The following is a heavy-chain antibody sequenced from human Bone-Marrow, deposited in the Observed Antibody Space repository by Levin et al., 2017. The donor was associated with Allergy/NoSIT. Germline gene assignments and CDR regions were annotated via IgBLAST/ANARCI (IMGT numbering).Heavy chain of an antibody. V-gene: IGHV3-73*01. D-gene: IGHD3/OR15-3a*01. CDR1: GFIFSGSN. J-gene: IGHJ2*01. CDR3: VKPGTGWYFDL. Sequence: KVSCAASGFIFSGSNIHWFRQSSGRGLEWIGRIKTKPGNYAITYAASVKGRFTMSRDDTENTAYLQMNSLETEDTAVYYCVKPGTGWYFDLWGRGTLVTVSS. CDR2: IKTKPGNYAI.